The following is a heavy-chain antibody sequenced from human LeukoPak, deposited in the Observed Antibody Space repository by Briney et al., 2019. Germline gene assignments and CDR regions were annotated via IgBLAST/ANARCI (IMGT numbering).Heavy chain of an antibody. CDR3: ARVKYYDFWSGYYYFDY. CDR1: GGSFSGYY. CDR2: INHSGST. Sequence: PSETLSLICAVYGGSFSGYYWSWIRQPPGKGLEWIGEINHSGSTNYNPSLKSRVTISVDTSKNQFSLKLSSVTAADTAVYYCARVKYYDFWSGYYYFDYWGQGTLVTVSS. D-gene: IGHD3-3*01. V-gene: IGHV4-34*01. J-gene: IGHJ4*02.